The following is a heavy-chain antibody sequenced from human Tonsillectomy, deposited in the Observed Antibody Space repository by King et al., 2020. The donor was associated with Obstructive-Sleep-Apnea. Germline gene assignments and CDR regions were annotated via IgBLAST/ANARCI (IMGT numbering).Heavy chain of an antibody. CDR2: IRNIANSYST. D-gene: IGHD1-26*01. J-gene: IGHJ6*02. V-gene: IGHV3-72*01. Sequence: VQLVESGGGLVQPGGSLRLSCAASGFTFNDHYMDWVRQAPGKGLEWVGRIRNIANSYSTEYAASVKGRFTISRDDSKNSLYLQINSLKMDDTAVYYCARGAGSINHYYRHGMDVWGQGTTVTVSS. CDR3: ARGAGSINHYYRHGMDV. CDR1: GFTFNDHY.